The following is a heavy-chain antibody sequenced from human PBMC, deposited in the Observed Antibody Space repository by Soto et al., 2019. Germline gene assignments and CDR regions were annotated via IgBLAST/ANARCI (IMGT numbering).Heavy chain of an antibody. Sequence: GGSLRLSCAASGFTFSSYNMNWVRQAPGKGLEWVSSISSSSRYIYYADSVKGRFTISRDNAKNSLYLQMNSLRAEDTAVYYCASTRSVFYYNHYYYYVMYFWGQGSSVTVS. D-gene: IGHD3-22*01. CDR3: ASTRSVFYYNHYYYYVMYF. CDR2: ISSSSRYI. CDR1: GFTFSSYN. J-gene: IGHJ6*02. V-gene: IGHV3-21*01.